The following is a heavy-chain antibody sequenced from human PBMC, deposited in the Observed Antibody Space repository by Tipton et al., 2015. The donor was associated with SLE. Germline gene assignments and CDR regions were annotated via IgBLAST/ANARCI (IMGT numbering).Heavy chain of an antibody. CDR1: GGSFSGYY. J-gene: IGHJ3*02. CDR3: ARGLDWAFDI. D-gene: IGHD2-21*01. Sequence: LRLSCAVYGGSFSGYYWSWIRQPPGKGLEWIGEINHSGSTNYNPSLKSRVTISVDTSKNQFSLKLSSVTAADTAVYYCARGLDWAFDIWGQGTMVTVSS. CDR2: INHSGST. V-gene: IGHV4-34*01.